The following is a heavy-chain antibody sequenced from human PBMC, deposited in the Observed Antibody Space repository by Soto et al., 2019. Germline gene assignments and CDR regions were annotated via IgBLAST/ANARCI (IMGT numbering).Heavy chain of an antibody. D-gene: IGHD6-13*01. J-gene: IGHJ4*02. CDR2: ISSSSSYI. Sequence: GGSLRLSCAASGFTFSSYSMNWVRQAPGKGLEWVSSISSSSSYIYYADSVKGRFTISRDNAKNSLYLQMNSLRAEDTAVYYCARIIAAAGSRAFDYWGQGTLVTVSS. CDR3: ARIIAAAGSRAFDY. CDR1: GFTFSSYS. V-gene: IGHV3-21*01.